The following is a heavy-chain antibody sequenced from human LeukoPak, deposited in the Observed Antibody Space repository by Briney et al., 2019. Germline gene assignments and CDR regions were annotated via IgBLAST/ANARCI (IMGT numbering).Heavy chain of an antibody. D-gene: IGHD4-17*01. V-gene: IGHV5-51*01. J-gene: IGHJ3*02. Sequence: GESLKISCKGSGYSFTSYWIGWVRQMPGKGLEWMGIIYPGDSDTRYSPSFQGQVTISADKSISTAYLQWSSLKASDTAMYYCARRSATVTTGSDAFDIWGQGTMVTVSS. CDR1: GYSFTSYW. CDR2: IYPGDSDT. CDR3: ARRSATVTTGSDAFDI.